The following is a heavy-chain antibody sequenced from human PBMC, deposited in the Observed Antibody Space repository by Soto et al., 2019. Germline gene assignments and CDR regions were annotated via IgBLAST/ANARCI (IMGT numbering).Heavy chain of an antibody. D-gene: IGHD6-13*01. J-gene: IGHJ4*02. Sequence: AAVKVSCKASGYTFTSYGISWVRQAPGQGLEWMGWISAYNGNTNYAQKLQGRVTMTTDTSTSTAYMELRSLRSDDTAVYYCARVTAAAFLNYFDYWGQGNLVTVSS. CDR3: ARVTAAAFLNYFDY. CDR1: GYTFTSYG. CDR2: ISAYNGNT. V-gene: IGHV1-18*01.